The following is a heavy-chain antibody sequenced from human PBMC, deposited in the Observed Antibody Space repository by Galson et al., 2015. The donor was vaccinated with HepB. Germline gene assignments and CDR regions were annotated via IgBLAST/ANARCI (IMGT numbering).Heavy chain of an antibody. CDR2: IYYSGST. D-gene: IGHD2-2*01. V-gene: IGHV4-39*02. CDR3: ARDSTYFDY. J-gene: IGHJ4*02. Sequence: ETLSLTCTVSGGSISSSSYYWGWIRQPPGKGLEWIGSIYYSGSTYYNPSLKSRVTISVDTSKNQFSLKLSSVTAADTAVYYCARDSTYFDYWGQGTLVTVSS. CDR1: GGSISSSSYY.